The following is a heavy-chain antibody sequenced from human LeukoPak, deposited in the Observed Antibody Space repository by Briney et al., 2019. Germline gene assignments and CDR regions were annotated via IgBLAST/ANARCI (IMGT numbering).Heavy chain of an antibody. V-gene: IGHV3-15*01. D-gene: IGHD6-13*01. CDR1: GFTFSNAW. J-gene: IGHJ4*02. CDR3: TTKYTSSWSPTN. Sequence: GGSLRLSCAASGFTFSNAWMTWVRQAPGKGLEWVGCIKSKTDGGTTDYAALVKGRFTISRDDSKNTLYLQMNSLKTEDTAVYYCTTKYTSSWSPTNWGQGTLVTVSS. CDR2: IKSKTDGGTT.